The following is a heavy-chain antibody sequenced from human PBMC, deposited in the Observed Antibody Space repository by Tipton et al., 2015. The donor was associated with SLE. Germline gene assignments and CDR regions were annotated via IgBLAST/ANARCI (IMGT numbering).Heavy chain of an antibody. D-gene: IGHD3-3*01. J-gene: IGHJ6*04. CDR3: AGGTTLRVGHKV. V-gene: IGHV4-59*01. CDR1: GDSISSSY. Sequence: LSLTCSVSGDSISSSYWSWIRQPPGKGLEWSGYFYYTGSPNYNPSLKSRVTISTDTSKNQFSLKLSSVTAADTAVYFCAGGTTLRVGHKVWGKGTTVTVSS. CDR2: FYYTGSP.